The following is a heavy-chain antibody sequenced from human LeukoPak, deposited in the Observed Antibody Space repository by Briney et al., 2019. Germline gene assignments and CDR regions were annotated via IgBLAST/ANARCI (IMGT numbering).Heavy chain of an antibody. CDR2: IYYSGST. Sequence: RASETLSLTCTVSGGSISSYYWSWIRQPPGKGLEWIGYIYYSGSTNYNPSLKNRVTISVDTSKNQFSLKLNSVTAADTAVYYCARDLRLVGSSWPFFDYWGQGTLVTVSS. CDR1: GGSISSYY. J-gene: IGHJ4*02. V-gene: IGHV4-59*01. CDR3: ARDLRLVGSSWPFFDY. D-gene: IGHD6-13*01.